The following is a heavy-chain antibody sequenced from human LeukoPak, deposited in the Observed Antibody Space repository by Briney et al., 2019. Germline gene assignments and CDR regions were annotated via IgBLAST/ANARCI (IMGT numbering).Heavy chain of an antibody. Sequence: XVAVTSSDLNVKLYADSVKGRFTISRDNSRSTLYLQMNSLRPEDTAIYHCAREGYYGSGSPPSLYFDYWGQGTLVTVSS. J-gene: IGHJ4*02. D-gene: IGHD3-10*01. CDR3: AREGYYGSGSPPSLYFDY. CDR2: TSSDLNVK. V-gene: IGHV3-30*03.